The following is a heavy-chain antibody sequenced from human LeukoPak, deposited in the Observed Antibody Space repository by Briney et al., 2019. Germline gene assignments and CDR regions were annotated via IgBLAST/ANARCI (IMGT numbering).Heavy chain of an antibody. Sequence: GGSLRLSCEASGFTFSSYIMTWVRQAPGKGLEWVSTLSGSGITTYYADSVKGRFTISRDNSKNTLYLQMNSLRAEDTAVYYCAKGIYSSGWSYFDYWGHGTLVTVSS. D-gene: IGHD6-19*01. CDR1: GFTFSSYI. CDR3: AKGIYSSGWSYFDY. V-gene: IGHV3-23*01. J-gene: IGHJ4*01. CDR2: LSGSGITT.